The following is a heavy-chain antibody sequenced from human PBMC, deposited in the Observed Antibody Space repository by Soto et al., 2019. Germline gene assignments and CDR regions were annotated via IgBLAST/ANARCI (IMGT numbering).Heavy chain of an antibody. Sequence: GGSLRLSCSASGFTFSSYAMHWVRQAPGKGLEYVSAISSNGGSTYYADSVKGRFTISRDNSKNTLYLQMSSLRAEDTAVYYCVKDRIAAAMYILNWFDPWGQGPLVTVSS. CDR1: GFTFSSYA. CDR2: ISSNGGST. V-gene: IGHV3-64D*08. CDR3: VKDRIAAAMYILNWFDP. D-gene: IGHD6-13*01. J-gene: IGHJ5*02.